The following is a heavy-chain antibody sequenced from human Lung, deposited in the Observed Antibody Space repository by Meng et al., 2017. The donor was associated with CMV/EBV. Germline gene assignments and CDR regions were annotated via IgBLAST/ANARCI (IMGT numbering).Heavy chain of an antibody. J-gene: IGHJ4*02. CDR2: IKQDGSEK. CDR3: AKDGGARGDKAY. CDR1: TLTFRSYW. D-gene: IGHD3-16*01. V-gene: IGHV3-7*04. Sequence: ESXKISXADSTLTFRSYWMSWVRQAPGNGLEWVANIKQDGSEKFYADSVKGRFTISRDNAQKSLYLEMSSLRAEDTAVYYCAKDGGARGDKAYWGRETLVTVSS.